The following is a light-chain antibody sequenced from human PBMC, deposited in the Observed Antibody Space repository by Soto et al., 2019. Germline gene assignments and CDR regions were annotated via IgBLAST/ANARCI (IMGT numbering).Light chain of an antibody. Sequence: QSALTQPASVSGSPGQSITISCTGTSSDVGDSNYVSWYQHHPGKGPKLMIYEVSYRPSGVSNRFSGSKSGNTASLTISGLQGEDEADYYCSSYTSSSTLDYVFGTGTKVTVL. V-gene: IGLV2-14*01. J-gene: IGLJ1*01. CDR2: EVS. CDR3: SSYTSSSTLDYV. CDR1: SSDVGDSNY.